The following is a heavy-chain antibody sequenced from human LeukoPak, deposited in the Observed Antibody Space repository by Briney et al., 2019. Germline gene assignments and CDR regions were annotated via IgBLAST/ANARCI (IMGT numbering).Heavy chain of an antibody. CDR3: ARDKSLGSGWFHYYYGMDV. D-gene: IGHD6-19*01. CDR2: INWNGGST. J-gene: IGHJ6*02. V-gene: IGHV3-20*01. CDR1: GFTFDDYG. Sequence: SGGSLRLSCAASGFTFDDYGMSWVRQAPGKGLEWVSGINWNGGSTGYADSVKGRFTISRDNAKNSLYLQMNSLRAEDTALYHCARDKSLGSGWFHYYYGMDVWGQGTTVTVSS.